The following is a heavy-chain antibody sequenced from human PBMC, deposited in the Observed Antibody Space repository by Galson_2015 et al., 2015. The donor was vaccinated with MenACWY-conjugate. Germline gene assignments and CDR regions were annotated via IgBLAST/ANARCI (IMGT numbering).Heavy chain of an antibody. CDR2: IYYSGST. CDR1: GGSISSYY. D-gene: IGHD3-22*01. J-gene: IGHJ4*02. CDR3: ARVGPDYYDSSGYLDY. V-gene: IGHV4-59*01. Sequence: ETLSLTCTVSGGSISSYYWSWIRQPPGKGLEWIGYIYYSGSTNYNPSLKSRVTISVDTSKNQFSLKLSSVTAADTAVYYCARVGPDYYDSSGYLDYWGQGTLVTVSS.